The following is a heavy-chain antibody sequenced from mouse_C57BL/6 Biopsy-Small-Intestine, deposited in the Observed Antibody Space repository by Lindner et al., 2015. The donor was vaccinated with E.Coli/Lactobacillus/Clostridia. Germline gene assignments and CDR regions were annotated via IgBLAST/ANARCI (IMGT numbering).Heavy chain of an antibody. D-gene: IGHD2-14*01. CDR2: IYPGSSSA. Sequence: VQLQESGAELVKPGASVKLSCKASGYTFTSYWINWVKQRPGQGLEWIGNIYPGSSSANYNEKFKSKATLTVDTSSSTAYMQLSSLTSDDSAVYYCADYRTAYWGQGTLVTVSA. J-gene: IGHJ3*01. CDR3: ADYRTAY. V-gene: IGHV1S61*01. CDR1: GYTFTSYW.